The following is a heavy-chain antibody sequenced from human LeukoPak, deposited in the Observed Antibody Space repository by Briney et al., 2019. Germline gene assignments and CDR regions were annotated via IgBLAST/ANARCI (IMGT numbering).Heavy chain of an antibody. CDR3: AKQNSHCDFSEGFDS. D-gene: IGHD3-3*01. CDR1: GFTFSRYG. CDR2: ISRSGSTT. Sequence: SLRLSCAASGFTFSRYGMSWVRQAPGKGLEWVSGISRSGSTTYYADSVKGRITISRDSSKNTLYLQMNRLTADDTALYYCAKQNSHCDFSEGFDSWGQGTLVAV. V-gene: IGHV3-23*01. J-gene: IGHJ4*02.